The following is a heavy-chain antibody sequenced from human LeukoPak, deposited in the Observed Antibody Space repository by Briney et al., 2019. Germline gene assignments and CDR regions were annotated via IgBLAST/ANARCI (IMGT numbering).Heavy chain of an antibody. J-gene: IGHJ3*02. Sequence: GGSLRLSCAASGFTFSSYWMSWVRQAPGKGLEWVANIKQDGSEKYYVDSVKGRFTISRDNAKNSLYLQMNSLRAEDTAVYYCARDLSSSWPINEAFYIWGQGKMGTVSS. CDR3: ARDLSSSWPINEAFYI. CDR2: IKQDGSEK. D-gene: IGHD6-13*01. V-gene: IGHV3-7*01. CDR1: GFTFSSYW.